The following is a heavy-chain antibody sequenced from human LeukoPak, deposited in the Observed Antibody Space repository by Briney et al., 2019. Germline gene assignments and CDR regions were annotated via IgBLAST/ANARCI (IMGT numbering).Heavy chain of an antibody. Sequence: AQPGASLRLSCAASGFTFSDYAMSWVRPAPGKGLEWVSLIHKHAGDPSYADSVKGRFTVSRENSKSTLWLQMNSLRADDTAVYYCAKNEGWELPSYYFDYWGHGTLITVSS. D-gene: IGHD4-23*01. CDR2: IHKHAGDP. CDR1: GFTFSDYA. CDR3: AKNEGWELPSYYFDY. J-gene: IGHJ4*01. V-gene: IGHV3-23*03.